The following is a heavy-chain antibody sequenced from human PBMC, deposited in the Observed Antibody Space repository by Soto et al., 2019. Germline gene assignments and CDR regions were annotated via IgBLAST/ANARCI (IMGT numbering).Heavy chain of an antibody. V-gene: IGHV3-23*01. Sequence: GGSLRLSCAASGFTFSSYAMSWVRQAPGKGLEWVSAISGSGGSTYYADSVKGRFTISRDNSKITLYLQMNSLRAEDTAVYYCAKDTRDPNYYDSSGYYYYFDYWGQGTLVTVSS. CDR3: AKDTRDPNYYDSSGYYYYFDY. D-gene: IGHD3-22*01. CDR1: GFTFSSYA. CDR2: ISGSGGST. J-gene: IGHJ4*02.